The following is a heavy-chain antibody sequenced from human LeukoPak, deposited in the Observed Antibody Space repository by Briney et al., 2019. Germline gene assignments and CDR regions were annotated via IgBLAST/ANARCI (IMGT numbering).Heavy chain of an antibody. V-gene: IGHV1-18*01. J-gene: IGHJ3*02. CDR1: GYAFSTFG. CDR3: ARDSPFMVPGTGDAFDI. D-gene: IGHD6-19*01. Sequence: GASVTVSFKASGYAFSTFGISWVRQAPGEGLEWLGWISAYHGKTNFPQRFQGRVTLTTETSTSTAYMELRSLRSDDTAIYYCARDSPFMVPGTGDAFDIWGQGTMVSVSS. CDR2: ISAYHGKT.